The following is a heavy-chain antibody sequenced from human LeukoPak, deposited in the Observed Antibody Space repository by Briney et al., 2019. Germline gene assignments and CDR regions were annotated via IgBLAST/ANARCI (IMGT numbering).Heavy chain of an antibody. V-gene: IGHV4-59*01. CDR1: GGPIISYY. CDR3: ARVNTEGSADY. Sequence: PSETLSLTCTVSGGPIISYYWIWIRQPPGKGLEWIGDIYYSGRTNYNPSLKSRVTISVDTSKNQFSLKLTSVTAADTAVYYCARVNTEGSADYWGQGTLVTVSS. CDR2: IYYSGRT. D-gene: IGHD6-19*01. J-gene: IGHJ4*02.